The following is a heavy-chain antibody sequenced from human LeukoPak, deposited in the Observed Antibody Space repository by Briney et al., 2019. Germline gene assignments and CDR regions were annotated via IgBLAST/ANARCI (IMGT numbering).Heavy chain of an antibody. D-gene: IGHD2-2*01. CDR3: ARDQGYCTSASCSIDY. Sequence: ASVKVSCKASGYTFTSYDINWVRQATGQGLEWMGWMNPNSGNTGYAQKFQGRVTMTTDTSTNTAYMDLRSLRSDDTAVYYCARDQGYCTSASCSIDYWGQGTLVTVSS. CDR2: MNPNSGNT. J-gene: IGHJ4*02. V-gene: IGHV1-8*02. CDR1: GYTFTSYD.